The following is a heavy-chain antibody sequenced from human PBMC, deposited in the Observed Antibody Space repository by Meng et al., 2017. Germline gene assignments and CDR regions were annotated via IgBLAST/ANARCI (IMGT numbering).Heavy chain of an antibody. Sequence: GSLRLSCTVSGGSISSSSYYWGWIRQPPGKGLEWIGEIYHSGSTNYNPSLKSRVTISVDKSKNQFSLKLSSVTAADTAVYYCARAVGATLDYWGQGTLVTGAS. CDR3: ARAVGATLDY. D-gene: IGHD1-26*01. V-gene: IGHV4-39*07. J-gene: IGHJ4*02. CDR2: IYHSGST. CDR1: GGSISSSSYY.